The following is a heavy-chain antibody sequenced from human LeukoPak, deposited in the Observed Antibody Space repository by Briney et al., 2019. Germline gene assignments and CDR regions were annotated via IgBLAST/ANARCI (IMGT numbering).Heavy chain of an antibody. Sequence: PGGSLRLSCAASGFTFSSYWMHWVRQAPGKGLVWVSRINSDGSSTSYADSVKGRFTISRDNAKNTLYLQMNSLRAEDTAGYYCASSHSGWYYFDYWGQGTLVTVSS. J-gene: IGHJ4*02. CDR2: INSDGSST. CDR3: ASSHSGWYYFDY. CDR1: GFTFSSYW. D-gene: IGHD6-19*01. V-gene: IGHV3-74*01.